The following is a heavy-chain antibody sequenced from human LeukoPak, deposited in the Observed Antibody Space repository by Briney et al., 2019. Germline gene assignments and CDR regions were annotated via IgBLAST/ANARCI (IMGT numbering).Heavy chain of an antibody. V-gene: IGHV3-23*01. Sequence: PGGSLRLSCAASGFTFSSYAMSWVRQAPGKGLGWVSAISGSGGSTYYADSVKGRFTISRDNSKNTLYLQMNSLRAEDTAVYYCAKMFRGDRYYYYYYMDVWGKGTTVTVSS. CDR3: AKMFRGDRYYYYYYMDV. CDR1: GFTFSSYA. CDR2: ISGSGGST. J-gene: IGHJ6*03. D-gene: IGHD3-10*01.